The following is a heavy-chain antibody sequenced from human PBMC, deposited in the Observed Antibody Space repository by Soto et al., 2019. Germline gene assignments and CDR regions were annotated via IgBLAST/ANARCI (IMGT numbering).Heavy chain of an antibody. D-gene: IGHD1-1*01. J-gene: IGHJ4*02. Sequence: PSETLSLTCAVYGGSFSGYYWSWIRQPPGKGLEWIGEINHSGSTNYNPSLKSRVTISVDTSKNQFSLKLSSVTAADTAVYYCARYNWNPWFDYWGQGTLVTVSS. V-gene: IGHV4-34*01. CDR1: GGSFSGYY. CDR3: ARYNWNPWFDY. CDR2: INHSGST.